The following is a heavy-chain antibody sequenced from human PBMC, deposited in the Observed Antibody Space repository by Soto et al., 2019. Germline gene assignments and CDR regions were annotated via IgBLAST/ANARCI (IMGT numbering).Heavy chain of an antibody. D-gene: IGHD1-26*01. CDR3: ARYTGSNSLFDS. CDR1: GYTFTGDY. V-gene: IGHV1-2*02. J-gene: IGHJ4*02. CDR2: INPKSGYT. Sequence: ASVKVSCKASGYTFTGDYLHWVRQAPGQGLEWMAWINPKSGYTKSAQKFQARVTLTRDTSISTAYMELRSLRSEDTAVYFCARYTGSNSLFDSWGQGTLVTVSS.